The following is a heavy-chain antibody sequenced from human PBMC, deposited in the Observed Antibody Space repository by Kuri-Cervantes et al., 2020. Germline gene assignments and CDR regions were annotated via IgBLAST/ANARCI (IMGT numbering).Heavy chain of an antibody. V-gene: IGHV1-8*01. Sequence: ASVKVSCKTSGYTFTDYDINWVRQAPGQGLEWMGRMNPYSANTGYAQKFQGRVTMTRNTSISTAYMELSSLRSEDTAVYYCARGYSSSWYEGLWFVYWGQGTLVTVSS. CDR1: GYTFTDYD. CDR3: ARGYSSSWYEGLWFVY. CDR2: MNPYSANT. J-gene: IGHJ4*02. D-gene: IGHD6-13*01.